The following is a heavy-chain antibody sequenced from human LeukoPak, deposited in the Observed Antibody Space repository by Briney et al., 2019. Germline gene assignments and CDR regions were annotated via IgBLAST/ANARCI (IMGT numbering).Heavy chain of an antibody. D-gene: IGHD1-26*01. CDR3: ARGVGGSYEGYLHDAFDI. CDR2: IYSGGST. V-gene: IGHV3-53*01. J-gene: IGHJ3*02. Sequence: GGSLRLSCAASGFTVSSNYMSWVRRAPGKGLEWVSVIYSGGSTYYADSVKGRFTISRDNSKNTLYLQMNSLRAEDTAVYYCARGVGGSYEGYLHDAFDIWGQGTMDTVSS. CDR1: GFTVSSNY.